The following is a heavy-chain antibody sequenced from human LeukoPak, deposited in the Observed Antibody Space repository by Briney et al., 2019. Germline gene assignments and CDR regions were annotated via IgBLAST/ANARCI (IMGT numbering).Heavy chain of an antibody. J-gene: IGHJ4*02. Sequence: GGSLRLSCAASGFTFSSYWMSWVRQAPGKGLEWVANIKQDGSENYYVDSVKGRFTISRDNAKNSLYLQMNSLRAEDTAVYYCARVYYPYGGSYLWNYWGQGTLVTVSS. V-gene: IGHV3-7*01. D-gene: IGHD1-26*01. CDR3: ARVYYPYGGSYLWNY. CDR1: GFTFSSYW. CDR2: IKQDGSEN.